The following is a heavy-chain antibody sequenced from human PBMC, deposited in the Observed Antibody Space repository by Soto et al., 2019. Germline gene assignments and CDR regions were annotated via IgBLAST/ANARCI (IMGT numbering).Heavy chain of an antibody. CDR2: ISRSGTT. CDR1: GGYFNDNY. D-gene: IGHD3-10*01. V-gene: IGHV4-34*01. CDR3: ATSLWFGTQVEL. J-gene: IGHJ5*02. Sequence: QVQLQQWGAGLLKPSETLSLSCAVYGGYFNDNYYTWFRQPPGKGLEVIGEISRSGTTKYIPSLKSRASISFDTSTTQVSLKVTSVTAADTAVYYCATSLWFGTQVELWGQGALVTVSS.